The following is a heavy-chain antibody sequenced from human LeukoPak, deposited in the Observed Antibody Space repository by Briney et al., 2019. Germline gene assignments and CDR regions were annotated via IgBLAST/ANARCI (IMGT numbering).Heavy chain of an antibody. V-gene: IGHV1-46*01. D-gene: IGHD2-15*01. Sequence: ASVKVSCKASGYTFTSYYMHWVRQAPGQGLEWMGIINPSGGSTSYAQKFQGRVTMTRDTSTSTVYMELSSLRPEDTAVYYCLFYCSGGSCYPDDAFDIWGQGTMVTVSS. J-gene: IGHJ3*02. CDR1: GYTFTSYY. CDR3: LFYCSGGSCYPDDAFDI. CDR2: INPSGGST.